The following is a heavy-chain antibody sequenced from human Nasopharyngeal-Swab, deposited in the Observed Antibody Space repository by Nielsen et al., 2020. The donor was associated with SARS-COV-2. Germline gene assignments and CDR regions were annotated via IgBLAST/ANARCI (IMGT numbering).Heavy chain of an antibody. Sequence: SDTLSLTCAISGDSVSSNSAAWNWIRQSPSRGLEWLGRTYYRSRWYNDYAVSVKSRITINPDTSKNQFSLQLNSVTPEDTAVYYCAKDAVAGPYNWFDPWGQGTLVTVSS. J-gene: IGHJ5*02. CDR3: AKDAVAGPYNWFDP. V-gene: IGHV6-1*01. D-gene: IGHD6-19*01. CDR2: TYYRSRWYN. CDR1: GDSVSSNSAA.